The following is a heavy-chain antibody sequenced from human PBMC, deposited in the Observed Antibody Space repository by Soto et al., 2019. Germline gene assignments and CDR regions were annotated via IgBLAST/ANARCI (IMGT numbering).Heavy chain of an antibody. V-gene: IGHV1-3*01. CDR3: ARVPGRPGRGAAVGTFAFDI. CDR1: GYTFTSYA. Sequence: ASVKVSCKASGYTFTSYAMHWVRQAPGQRLEWMGWINAGNGNTKYSQKFQGRVTITRDTSASTAYMELSSLRSEDTAVYYCARVPGRPGRGAAVGTFAFDIWGQGTMVTVSS. CDR2: INAGNGNT. J-gene: IGHJ3*02. D-gene: IGHD6-13*01.